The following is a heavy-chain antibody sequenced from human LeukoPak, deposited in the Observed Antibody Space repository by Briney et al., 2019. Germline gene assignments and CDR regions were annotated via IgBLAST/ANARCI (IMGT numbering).Heavy chain of an antibody. V-gene: IGHV3-73*01. D-gene: IGHD3-9*01. CDR3: TRLEDYDILTGDPPLGYYGMDV. CDR1: GFTFSGSA. Sequence: PGGSLKLSCAASGFTFSGSAMHWVRQASGKGLEWVGRIRSKANSYATAYAASVKGRFTISRDDSKNTAYLQMNSLKTEDTAVYYCTRLEDYDILTGDPPLGYYGMDVWGQGTTVTVSS. CDR2: IRSKANSYAT. J-gene: IGHJ6*02.